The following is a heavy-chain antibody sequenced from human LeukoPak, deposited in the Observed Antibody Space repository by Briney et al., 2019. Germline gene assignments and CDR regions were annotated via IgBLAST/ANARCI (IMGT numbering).Heavy chain of an antibody. Sequence: GRSLRLSCEASGFTFSSYSIHWVRQAPGKGLEWVAGMSYDGSNEYYIDSVKGRFTISRDYSMDTLYLQMNSLRDEDTAIYYCARRMADYFDYWGQGTLVSVST. D-gene: IGHD2-8*01. CDR2: MSYDGSNE. CDR1: GFTFSSYS. V-gene: IGHV3-30-3*01. J-gene: IGHJ4*02. CDR3: ARRMADYFDY.